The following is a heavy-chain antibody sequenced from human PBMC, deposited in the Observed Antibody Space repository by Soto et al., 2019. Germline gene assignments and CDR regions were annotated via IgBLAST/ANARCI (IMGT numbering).Heavy chain of an antibody. D-gene: IGHD3-22*01. CDR3: ARGPYYYDSSGYYYGSIAYYYYGMDV. CDR2: INHSGST. J-gene: IGHJ6*02. V-gene: IGHV4-34*01. CDR1: GGSFSGYY. Sequence: QVQLQQWGAGLLKPSETLSLTCAVYGGSFSGYYWSWIRQPPGKGPEWIGEINHSGSTNYNPSLKSRVTISVDTSKNQFSLKLSSVTAADTAVYYCARGPYYYDSSGYYYGSIAYYYYGMDVWGQGTTVTVSS.